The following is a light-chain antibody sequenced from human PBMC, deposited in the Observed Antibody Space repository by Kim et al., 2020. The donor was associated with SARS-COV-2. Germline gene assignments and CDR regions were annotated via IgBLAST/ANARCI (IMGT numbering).Light chain of an antibody. Sequence: RATLSCLSIQSVSSRHLAWYQQTPGLAPRLLIYAASSRATGIPDRFSGSGSGTDFTLTISRLEPEDFAVYYCQHYDNSLTFGGGTKVQL. J-gene: IGKJ4*01. V-gene: IGKV3D-20*01. CDR1: QSVSSRH. CDR3: QHYDNSLT. CDR2: AAS.